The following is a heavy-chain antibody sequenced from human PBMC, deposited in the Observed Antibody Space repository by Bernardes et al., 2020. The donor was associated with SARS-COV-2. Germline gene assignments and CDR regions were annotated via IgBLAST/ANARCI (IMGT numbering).Heavy chain of an antibody. D-gene: IGHD1-26*01. Sequence: GGSLRPSCVASGFTFSSYGMHWVRQAPGKGLEWVAVIWYDGSNKYYADSVKGRFTISRDNSKNTLYLQMNSLRAEDTAVYYCAREDATDDSSYFDYWGQGTLVTVSS. J-gene: IGHJ4*02. V-gene: IGHV3-33*08. CDR2: IWYDGSNK. CDR3: AREDATDDSSYFDY. CDR1: GFTFSSYG.